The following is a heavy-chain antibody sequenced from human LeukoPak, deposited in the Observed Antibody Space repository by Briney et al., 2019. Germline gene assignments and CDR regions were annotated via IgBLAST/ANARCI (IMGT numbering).Heavy chain of an antibody. CDR1: GGSISSYY. D-gene: IGHD5-18*01. CDR2: IYYSGST. CDR3: ARGRYTYATGSSPFDY. Sequence: PSETLSLTCTVSGGSISSYYWSWIRQPPGKGLEWIGYIYYSGSTHYNPSLKSRVTISVDTSKNQFSLKLRSVTAADTAVYYCARGRYTYATGSSPFDYWGQGTLVTVSS. J-gene: IGHJ4*02. V-gene: IGHV4-59*01.